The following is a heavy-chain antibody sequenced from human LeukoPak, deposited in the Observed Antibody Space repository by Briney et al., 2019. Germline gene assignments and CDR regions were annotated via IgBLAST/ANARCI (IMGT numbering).Heavy chain of an antibody. Sequence: GGSLRLSCAASGFTVSSYHMTWVRQAPGKGLEWVSVIYSGGSTSYAHSLKGRLTISRDNSKNTLYLQMNSLRAEDTAVYYCARLAYTYAYFDYWGQGTLVTVSS. J-gene: IGHJ4*02. CDR3: ARLAYTYAYFDY. CDR1: GFTVSSYH. CDR2: IYSGGST. D-gene: IGHD5-18*01. V-gene: IGHV3-53*01.